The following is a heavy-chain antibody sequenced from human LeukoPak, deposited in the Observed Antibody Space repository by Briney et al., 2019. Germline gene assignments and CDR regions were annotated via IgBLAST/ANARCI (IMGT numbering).Heavy chain of an antibody. Sequence: PSETLSLTCAVYGGSFRGYYWSWIRQPPGKGLEWIGEINHSGSTNYNPSLKSRVTISVDTSKNQFSLKLSSVTAADTAVYYCARGRTDNDYGDHYYFGYWGQGTLVTVSS. V-gene: IGHV4-34*01. D-gene: IGHD4-17*01. CDR2: INHSGST. CDR1: GGSFRGYY. CDR3: ARGRTDNDYGDHYYFGY. J-gene: IGHJ4*02.